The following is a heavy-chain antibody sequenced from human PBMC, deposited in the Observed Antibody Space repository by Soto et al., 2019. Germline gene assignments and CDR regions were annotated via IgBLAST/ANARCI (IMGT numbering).Heavy chain of an antibody. V-gene: IGHV3-7*03. CDR3: ASLEWESSGYADY. D-gene: IGHD5-12*01. CDR2: IKRDGSEK. Sequence: GSLRLSCAASGFTFGSNWMSWVRQAPGKGLEWVANIKRDGSEKYYVDSVKGRFTISRDNAKNTPYLQMNSLRADDTAVYYCASLEWESSGYADYWGQGTQVTVSS. CDR1: GFTFGSNW. J-gene: IGHJ4*02.